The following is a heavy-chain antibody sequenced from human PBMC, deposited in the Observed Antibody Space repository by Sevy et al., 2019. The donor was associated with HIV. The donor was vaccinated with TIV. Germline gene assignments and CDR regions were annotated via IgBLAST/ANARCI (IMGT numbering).Heavy chain of an antibody. J-gene: IGHJ5*02. CDR3: ARWSTGWFDP. CDR2: IYYSGST. V-gene: IGHV4-59*01. Sequence: SETLSLTCTVSGGSISSYYWSWMRQPPGKGLEWIGYIYYSGSTNYNPSLKSRVTISVDTSKNQFSLKLSSVTAADTAVYYCARWSTGWFDPWGQGTLVTVSS. D-gene: IGHD2-15*01. CDR1: GGSISSYY.